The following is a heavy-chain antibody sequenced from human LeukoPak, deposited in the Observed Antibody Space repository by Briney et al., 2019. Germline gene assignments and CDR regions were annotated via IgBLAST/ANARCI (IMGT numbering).Heavy chain of an antibody. CDR1: GGSFSGYY. CDR2: VYHSGTS. J-gene: IGHJ4*02. V-gene: IGHV4-34*01. Sequence: KPSETLSLTCAVYGGSFSGYYWSWIRQPPGKGLEWIGEVYHSGTSNYNPSLKSRVTISVDKSRNQISLNLISVTAADTAVYYCARGAATIDYWGQGILVTVSS. CDR3: ARGAATIDY. D-gene: IGHD5-12*01.